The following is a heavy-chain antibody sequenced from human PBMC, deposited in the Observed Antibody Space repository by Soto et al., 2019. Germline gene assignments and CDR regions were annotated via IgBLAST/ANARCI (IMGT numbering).Heavy chain of an antibody. CDR3: ARDRGQCSGGSCRDAFDF. D-gene: IGHD2-15*01. V-gene: IGHV3-66*01. CDR1: GFTVSSNY. Sequence: EVQLVESGGGLVQPGGSLRLSCAASGFTVSSNYMSWVRQAPGTGLEWVSVIYSGGSTTYADSVKGRFTVSRDSSKNTLYLQMNSLRAEDTAVYYCARDRGQCSGGSCRDAFDFWGQGTMVIVSS. J-gene: IGHJ3*01. CDR2: IYSGGST.